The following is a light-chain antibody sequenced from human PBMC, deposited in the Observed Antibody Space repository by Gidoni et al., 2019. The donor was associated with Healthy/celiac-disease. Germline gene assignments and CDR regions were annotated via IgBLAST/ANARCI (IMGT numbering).Light chain of an antibody. CDR1: QSVLYSSNNKNY. CDR3: QQYYSTPLT. V-gene: IGKV4-1*01. J-gene: IGKJ4*01. Sequence: DIVMTQSPDPLAVSLGERATINCKSSQSVLYSSNNKNYLAWYQQKPGQPPKLLIYWASTRESGVPDRFSGSCSRTDFTLTISSLQAEDVAVYYCQQYYSTPLTFXGXTKVEIK. CDR2: WAS.